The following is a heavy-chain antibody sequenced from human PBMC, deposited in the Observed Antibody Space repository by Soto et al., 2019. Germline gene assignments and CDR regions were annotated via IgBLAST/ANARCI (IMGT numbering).Heavy chain of an antibody. V-gene: IGHV4-59*08. CDR1: GGSISSYY. Sequence: QVQLQESGPGLVKPSETLSLTCTVSGGSISSYYWSWIRQPPGKGLEWIGYIYYSGSTNYNPSLKSRVTISGDTSKNQFSLKLSSVTAADTAVYYCARRSRYDYIGGSQTGVDAFDIWGQGTMVTVSS. J-gene: IGHJ3*02. CDR3: ARRSRYDYIGGSQTGVDAFDI. CDR2: IYYSGST. D-gene: IGHD3-16*01.